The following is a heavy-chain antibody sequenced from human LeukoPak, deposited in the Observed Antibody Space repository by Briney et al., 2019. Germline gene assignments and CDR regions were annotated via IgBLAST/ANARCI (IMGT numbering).Heavy chain of an antibody. CDR2: ITINGRTK. CDR1: GFALSTYE. J-gene: IGHJ4*02. CDR3: ARGGPHAEI. Sequence: GSLTLSCAASGFALSTYEMNWVRQAPGKGLEWIADITINGRTKNYADSVKGRFTISRDNARTSLYLQMNSLRVEGTGVYYCARGGPHAEIWGQGGPFSVSS. V-gene: IGHV3-48*03. D-gene: IGHD5-24*01.